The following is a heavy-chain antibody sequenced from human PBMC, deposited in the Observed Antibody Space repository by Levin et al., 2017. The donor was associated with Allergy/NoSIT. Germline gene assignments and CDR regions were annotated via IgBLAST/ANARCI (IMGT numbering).Heavy chain of an antibody. CDR3: AREPFAPEDCSGGSCYFFDY. J-gene: IGHJ4*02. Sequence: PSETLSLTCSVSGGSISYYYWSWIRQPPGNGLEWIGYIYYSGSTNYNPSLKSRVTISVDTSKNQLSLRLSSVTAADTAVYYCAREPFAPEDCSGGSCYFFDYWGQGTLVTVSS. CDR1: GGSISYYY. D-gene: IGHD2-15*01. CDR2: IYYSGST. V-gene: IGHV4-59*01.